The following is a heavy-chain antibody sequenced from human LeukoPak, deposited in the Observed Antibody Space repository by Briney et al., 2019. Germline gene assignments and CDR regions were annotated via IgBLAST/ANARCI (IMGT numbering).Heavy chain of an antibody. Sequence: SETLSLTCTVSGGSIRSYYWSWIRQPPGKGLEWIGYFYYSGSTNYNPSLKSRATISADTSKNQFSLKLSSVTAADTAVYYCARDNTAYYGMDVWGQGTTVTVSS. CDR1: GGSIRSYY. J-gene: IGHJ6*02. CDR2: FYYSGST. CDR3: ARDNTAYYGMDV. D-gene: IGHD2/OR15-2a*01. V-gene: IGHV4-59*12.